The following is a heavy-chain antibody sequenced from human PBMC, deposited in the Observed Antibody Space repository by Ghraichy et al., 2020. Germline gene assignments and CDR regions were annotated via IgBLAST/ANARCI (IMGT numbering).Heavy chain of an antibody. Sequence: SETLSLTCTVSGGSISSYYWSWIRQPPGKGLEWIGYIYTSGSTNYNPSLKSRVTISVDTSKNQFSLKLSSVTAADTAVYYCARQPEYYYDSSGYYRYYYYYGMDVWGQGTTVTVSS. D-gene: IGHD3-22*01. CDR1: GGSISSYY. CDR2: IYTSGST. CDR3: ARQPEYYYDSSGYYRYYYYYGMDV. J-gene: IGHJ6*02. V-gene: IGHV4-4*09.